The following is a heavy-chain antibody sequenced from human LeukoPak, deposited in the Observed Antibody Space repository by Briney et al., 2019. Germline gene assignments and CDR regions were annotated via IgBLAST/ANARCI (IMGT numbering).Heavy chain of an antibody. V-gene: IGHV4-4*09. CDR3: ASSYFGYTFDY. D-gene: IGHD3-10*01. CDR2: IYTSGST. CDR1: GGSISSYY. J-gene: IGHJ4*02. Sequence: SETLSLTCTVSGGSISSYYWSWIRQPPGKGLVWIGYIYTSGSTNYNPSLKSRVTISVDTSKNQFSLKLSSVTAADTAVYYCASSYFGYTFDYWGQGTLVTVSS.